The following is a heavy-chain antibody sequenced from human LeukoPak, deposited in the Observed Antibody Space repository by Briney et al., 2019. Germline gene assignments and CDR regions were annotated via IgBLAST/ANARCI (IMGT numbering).Heavy chain of an antibody. V-gene: IGHV3-21*01. CDR1: GFTFTINS. J-gene: IGHJ4*02. D-gene: IGHD5-12*01. CDR3: AKSSRGYEDLDY. CDR2: ISGSSSNI. Sequence: GGSLRLSCAASGFTFTINSMNWVRQAPGKGLEWVASISGSSSNIYYADSVKGRFTISRDNSKNTLYLQMNSLRAEDTAVYYCAKSSRGYEDLDYWGQGTLVTVSS.